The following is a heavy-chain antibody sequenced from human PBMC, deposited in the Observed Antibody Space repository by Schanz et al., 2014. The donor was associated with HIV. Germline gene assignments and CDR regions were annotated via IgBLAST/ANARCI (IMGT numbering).Heavy chain of an antibody. Sequence: QVQLVQSGAEVKKPGSSVKVFCRASGGTFINYAFSWVRQAPGQGLEWMGGITPLVGTSNYAQKFQGRATITADESTSTAYMELSSLRSEDTAVYYCARDSPVAAGTLDYWGQGTLVTVSS. D-gene: IGHD6-13*01. CDR2: ITPLVGTS. J-gene: IGHJ4*02. CDR1: GGTFINYA. CDR3: ARDSPVAAGTLDY. V-gene: IGHV1-69*01.